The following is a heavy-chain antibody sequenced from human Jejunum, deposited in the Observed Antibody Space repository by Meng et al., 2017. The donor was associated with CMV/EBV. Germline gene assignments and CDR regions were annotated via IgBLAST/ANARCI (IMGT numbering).Heavy chain of an antibody. Sequence: VHLQEWGPGLVKPSETLSLTCTVSGASISTYYWTWIRQPAGKGLEWIGHIYTGGATNYNPSLKSRVTMSVDTSKTQFFLRLNSVTAADTAVYFCARASGFRGAKFDYWGQGLLVTVSS. J-gene: IGHJ4*02. D-gene: IGHD3-10*01. CDR3: ARASGFRGAKFDY. V-gene: IGHV4-4*07. CDR2: IYTGGAT. CDR1: GASISTYY.